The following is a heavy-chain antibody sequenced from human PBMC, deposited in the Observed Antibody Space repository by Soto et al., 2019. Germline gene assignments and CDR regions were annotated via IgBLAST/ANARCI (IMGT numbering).Heavy chain of an antibody. CDR2: IYNSGTT. J-gene: IGHJ5*02. CDR1: GGSITRGGYY. V-gene: IGHV4-31*03. CDR3: ARDPAP. Sequence: QVQLQESGPGLVKPSETLSLTCTVSGGSITRGGYYWSWIRQHPGKGLEWIGYIYNSGTTYYNPSIKCRVTISVDTSKNQFSLQLTSVTAADTAVYYCARDPAPWGQGTLVTVSS.